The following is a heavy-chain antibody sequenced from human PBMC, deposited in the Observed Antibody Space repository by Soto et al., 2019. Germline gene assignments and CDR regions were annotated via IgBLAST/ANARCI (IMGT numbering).Heavy chain of an antibody. J-gene: IGHJ5*02. Sequence: QVQLVAAGGGVVQPGRSLRLSCAASGFTFSSYGMHWVRQAPGKGLEWVAVIWYDGSNKYYADSVKGRFTISRDNSKNTLYLQMNSLRAEDTAVYYCARSGLWFGENNWFDPWGQGTLVTVSS. V-gene: IGHV3-33*01. CDR3: ARSGLWFGENNWFDP. D-gene: IGHD3-10*01. CDR1: GFTFSSYG. CDR2: IWYDGSNK.